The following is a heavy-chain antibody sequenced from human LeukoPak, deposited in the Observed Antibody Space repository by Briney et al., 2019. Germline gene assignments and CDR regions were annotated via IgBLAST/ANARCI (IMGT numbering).Heavy chain of an antibody. CDR1: GFTFSRFS. V-gene: IGHV3-21*01. Sequence: GGSLRLSCAASGFTFSRFSMNWVRQAPGKGLEWVSTISSGSTYIFYADSVKGRFTIFRDNAKNSLYLQMNSLRGEDTAAYYCAGSDTTGYTPREWDYWYFDLWGRGTLVTVSS. CDR3: AGSDTTGYTPREWDYWYFDL. J-gene: IGHJ2*01. D-gene: IGHD1-1*01. CDR2: ISSGSTYI.